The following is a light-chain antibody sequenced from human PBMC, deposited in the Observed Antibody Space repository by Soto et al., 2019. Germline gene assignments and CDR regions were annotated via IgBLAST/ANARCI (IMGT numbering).Light chain of an antibody. CDR2: DSS. CDR3: QQTFHSPRT. J-gene: IGKJ2*01. CDR1: QSIVSNF. V-gene: IGKV3-20*01. Sequence: EIVLTQSPGTLSLSPGETASLSCWASQSIVSNFLAWYQQRRGQPPRLLIYDSSRRASCIPARFTGSGSGTAFTLTISRVEPEDSAVYYCQQTFHSPRTFGQGTRLEI.